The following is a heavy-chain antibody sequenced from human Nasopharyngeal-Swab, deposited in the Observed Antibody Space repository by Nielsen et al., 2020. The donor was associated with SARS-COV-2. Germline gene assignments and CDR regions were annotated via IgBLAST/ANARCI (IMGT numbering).Heavy chain of an antibody. V-gene: IGHV3-7*01. J-gene: IGHJ4*02. D-gene: IGHD3-22*01. CDR2: IKQDGSEK. Sequence: WIRQRPGKGLEWVANIKQDGSEKYYVDSVKGRFTISRDNAKNSMYLQMNSLRAEDTAVYYCARDKTYYYDSSGYSQDYWGQGTLVTVSS. CDR3: ARDKTYYYDSSGYSQDY.